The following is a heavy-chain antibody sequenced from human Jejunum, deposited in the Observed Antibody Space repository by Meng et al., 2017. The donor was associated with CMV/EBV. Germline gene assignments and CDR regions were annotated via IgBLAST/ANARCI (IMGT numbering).Heavy chain of an antibody. CDR2: INNDGSTT. CDR3: ARGAGGFDQ. J-gene: IGHJ4*02. D-gene: IGHD3-10*01. Sequence: SVVGSGFTFGNYWMHWVRQAPGKGLVWVSHINNDGSTTTYADSVKGRFTISRDNAKNTLYLQMNSLRVEDTAVYYCARGAGGFDQWGQGTLVTVSS. V-gene: IGHV3-74*03. CDR1: GFTFGNYW.